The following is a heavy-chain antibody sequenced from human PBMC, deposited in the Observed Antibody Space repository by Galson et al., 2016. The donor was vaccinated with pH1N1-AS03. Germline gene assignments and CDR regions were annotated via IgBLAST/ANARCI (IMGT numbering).Heavy chain of an antibody. CDR3: ARARNFSGRRFEGWLQP. CDR2: IHSSGRT. V-gene: IGHV4-59*11. Sequence: SETLSLTCTVSGGSINSHYWSWIRQPPGKGLEWIACIHSSGRTHYNPSLKSRVTISLDPSKHQLSQKLISMTAADTAPSYCARARNFSGRRFEGWLQPWGPGTLVTVSS. CDR1: GGSINSHY. D-gene: IGHD3-10*01. J-gene: IGHJ5*02.